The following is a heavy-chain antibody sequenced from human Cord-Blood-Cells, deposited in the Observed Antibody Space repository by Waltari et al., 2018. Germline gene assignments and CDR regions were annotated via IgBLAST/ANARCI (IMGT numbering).Heavy chain of an antibody. D-gene: IGHD7-27*01. CDR1: GFNFSSSA. V-gene: IGHV3-30*04. CDR2: ISYDGSNK. J-gene: IGHJ3*02. CDR3: ARESGDAFDI. Sequence: QVQLVESGGGVVQPGRSLRLSCAASGFNFSSSAMHWVRQAPGKGLEWVAVISYDGSNKYYADSVKGRFTISRDNSKNTLYLQMNSLRAEDTAVYYCARESGDAFDIWGQGTMVTVSS.